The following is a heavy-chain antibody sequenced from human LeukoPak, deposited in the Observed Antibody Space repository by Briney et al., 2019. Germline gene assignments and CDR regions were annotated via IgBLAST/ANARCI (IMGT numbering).Heavy chain of an antibody. CDR1: GNSISSGYY. Sequence: KSSETLSLTCTVSGNSISSGYYWGWIRQPPGKGLEWIGSIYHSGSTYYNPSLKSRVTISIDTSKNQFSLKLSSVTAADTAVYYCARGHSSGYSQGGGWFDPWGQGTLVTVSS. CDR2: IYHSGST. D-gene: IGHD3-22*01. J-gene: IGHJ5*02. CDR3: ARGHSSGYSQGGGWFDP. V-gene: IGHV4-38-2*02.